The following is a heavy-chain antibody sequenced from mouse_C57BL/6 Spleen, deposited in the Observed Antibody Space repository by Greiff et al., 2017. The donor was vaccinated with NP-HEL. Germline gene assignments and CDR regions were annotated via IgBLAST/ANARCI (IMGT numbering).Heavy chain of an antibody. D-gene: IGHD2-1*01. CDR1: GYTFTSYW. CDR3: ARGYYGNYLDY. V-gene: IGHV1-69*01. J-gene: IGHJ2*01. Sequence: VQLQQPGAELVMPGASVKLSCKASGYTFTSYWMHWVKQRPGQGLEWIGEIDPSDSYTNYNQKFKGKSTLTVDKSSSTAYMQLSSLTSEDSAVYYYARGYYGNYLDYWGQGTTLTVSS. CDR2: IDPSDSYT.